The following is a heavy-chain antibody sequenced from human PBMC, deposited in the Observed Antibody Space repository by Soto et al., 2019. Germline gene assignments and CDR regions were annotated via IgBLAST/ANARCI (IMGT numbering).Heavy chain of an antibody. J-gene: IGHJ4*02. CDR3: ARSPRPRWYFDY. CDR1: GYTFTSYG. V-gene: IGHV1-18*01. CDR2: ISAYNGNT. D-gene: IGHD2-15*01. Sequence: ASVKVSCKASGYTFTSYGISWVRQAPGQGLEWMGWISAYNGNTNHAQKLQGRVTMTTDTSTSTAYMELRSLRSDDTAVYYCARSPRPRWYFDYWGQGTLVTVSS.